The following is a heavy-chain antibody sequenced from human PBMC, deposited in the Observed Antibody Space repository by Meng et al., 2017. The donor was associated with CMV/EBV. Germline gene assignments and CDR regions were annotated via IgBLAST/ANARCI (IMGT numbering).Heavy chain of an antibody. Sequence: FTFGSYGSHCVRQAPGKGLEWVAFMRYDGSNKYYADSVKGRFTSSRDNSKNTLYLQMNSLRAEDTAVYYCAKGRSGYSSSWYYFDYWGQGTLVTVSS. V-gene: IGHV3-30*02. CDR3: AKGRSGYSSSWYYFDY. D-gene: IGHD6-13*01. J-gene: IGHJ4*02. CDR2: MRYDGSNK. CDR1: FTFGSYG.